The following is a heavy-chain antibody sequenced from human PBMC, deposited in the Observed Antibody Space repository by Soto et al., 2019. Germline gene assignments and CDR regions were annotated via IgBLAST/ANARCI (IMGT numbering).Heavy chain of an antibody. CDR2: ISGSGGST. CDR1: GFTFSSYA. V-gene: IGHV3-23*01. J-gene: IGHJ4*02. D-gene: IGHD3-3*01. Sequence: GGSLRLSCAASGFTFSSYAMSWVRQAPGKGLEWVSAISGSGGSTYYADSVKGRFTISRDNSKNMLYLQMNSLRAEDTAVYYCARVHYDFWSGYYESLDYWGQGTLVTVSS. CDR3: ARVHYDFWSGYYESLDY.